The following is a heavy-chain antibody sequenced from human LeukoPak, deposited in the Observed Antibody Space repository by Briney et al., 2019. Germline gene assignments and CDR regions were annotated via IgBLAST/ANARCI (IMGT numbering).Heavy chain of an antibody. J-gene: IGHJ4*02. CDR1: VYTFTIYG. V-gene: IGHV1-18*01. CDR2: ISAYNGNT. D-gene: IGHD3-10*01. Sequence: ASVTVSFKCSVYTFTIYGISWVRQAPGQGGGWMGGISAYNGNTNYAQKLQGRVTMTTDTSTSTAYMELRSLRSDDTAVYYCARDPLLLWFGELHYWGQGTLVTVSS. CDR3: ARDPLLLWFGELHY.